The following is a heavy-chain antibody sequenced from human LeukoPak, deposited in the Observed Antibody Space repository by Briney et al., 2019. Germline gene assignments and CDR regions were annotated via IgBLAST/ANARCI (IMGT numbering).Heavy chain of an antibody. CDR3: ARENYYDSSGYGHFDY. Sequence: PGGSLRLSCAASGFTFSNYWMRWVRQAPGKGLEWVANIKQDGSEKYYVDSVTGRFTISRDNAKNSLYLQMNSLRDEDTAVYYCARENYYDSSGYGHFDYWGQGTLVTVSS. D-gene: IGHD3-22*01. CDR2: IKQDGSEK. CDR1: GFTFSNYW. J-gene: IGHJ4*02. V-gene: IGHV3-7*01.